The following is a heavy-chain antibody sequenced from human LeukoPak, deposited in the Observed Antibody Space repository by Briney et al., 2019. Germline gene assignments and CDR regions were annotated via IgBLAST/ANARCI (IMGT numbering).Heavy chain of an antibody. CDR1: GFTFSSYS. CDR2: ISSSSSYI. Sequence: GGSLRLSCAASGFTFSSYSMNWVRQAPGKGLGWVSSISSSSSYIYYADSVKGRFTISRDDAKNSLYLQMNSLRAEDTAVYYCARDPYSNYFIDYWGQGTLVTVSS. V-gene: IGHV3-21*01. CDR3: ARDPYSNYFIDY. J-gene: IGHJ4*02. D-gene: IGHD4-11*01.